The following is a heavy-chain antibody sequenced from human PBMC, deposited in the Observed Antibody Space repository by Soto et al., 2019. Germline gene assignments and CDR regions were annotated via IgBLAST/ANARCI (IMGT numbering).Heavy chain of an antibody. CDR1: GYSFTNYW. J-gene: IGHJ3*02. Sequence: GESLKISCQGSGYSFTNYWINWVRQMPGKGLEWMGRIDPSDSYTKYSPSFQGHVTISADKSINTAYLQWSSLKASDTAMYYCARDGGDFYAFDIWGQGTMVTVSS. CDR2: IDPSDSYT. CDR3: ARDGGDFYAFDI. D-gene: IGHD2-21*01. V-gene: IGHV5-10-1*01.